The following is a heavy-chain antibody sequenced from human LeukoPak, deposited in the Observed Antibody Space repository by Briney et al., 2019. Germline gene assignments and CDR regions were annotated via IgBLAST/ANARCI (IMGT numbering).Heavy chain of an antibody. CDR3: ARDSSTYYYSSGSYGGSVGY. Sequence: PGRSLRLSCAASGFTFDDYAMHWVRQAPGKGLEWVSGISWNSGGIGYADSVKGRFTISRDNAKNSLYLQMNSLRAEDTAVYYCARDSSTYYYSSGSYGGSVGYWGQGTLVTVSS. J-gene: IGHJ4*02. CDR1: GFTFDDYA. D-gene: IGHD3-10*01. V-gene: IGHV3-9*01. CDR2: ISWNSGGI.